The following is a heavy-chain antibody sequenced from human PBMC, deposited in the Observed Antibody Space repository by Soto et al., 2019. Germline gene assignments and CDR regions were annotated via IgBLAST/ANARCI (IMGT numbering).Heavy chain of an antibody. V-gene: IGHV4-61*01. CDR2: IYYSGST. CDR3: ARRPATAFYYFDY. Sequence: SDTLSLTCTVSGGSVSSGFHYWSWIRQPPGKGLEWIGNIYYSGSTNYNPSLKSRVTISVDTSKNQFSLKLNSVTAADTAVYYCARRPATAFYYFDYWGQGTLVTVSS. J-gene: IGHJ4*02. CDR1: GGSVSSGFHY. D-gene: IGHD2-21*02.